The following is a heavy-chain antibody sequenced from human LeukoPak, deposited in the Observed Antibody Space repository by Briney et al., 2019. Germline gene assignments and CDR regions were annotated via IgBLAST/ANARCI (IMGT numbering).Heavy chain of an antibody. Sequence: SETLSLTCAASGGSISSSTSYWGWIRQPPGKGLEWIGSIYYSGSTYYNPSLKSRVTISIDMSKNQFSLKLSSVTAADTAVYYCATGLNSGSYFADRYYFDYWGQGTLVTVSS. CDR1: GGSISSSTSY. D-gene: IGHD1-26*01. J-gene: IGHJ4*02. CDR3: ATGLNSGSYFADRYYFDY. CDR2: IYYSGST. V-gene: IGHV4-39*07.